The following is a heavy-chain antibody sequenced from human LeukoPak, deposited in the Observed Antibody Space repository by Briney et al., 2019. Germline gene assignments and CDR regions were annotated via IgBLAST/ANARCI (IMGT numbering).Heavy chain of an antibody. CDR3: AKGRQMSTTPYDY. CDR1: GFTLSNYG. D-gene: IGHD5-24*01. J-gene: IGHJ4*02. Sequence: GGSLRLSCAASGFTLSNYGMHWVRQAPGKGLEWVAVISYDGSNKYYADSVRGRFTISRDNSKNTLYLKMDSLRTEDTAMYYCAKGRQMSTTPYDYWGQGTLVTVSS. CDR2: ISYDGSNK. V-gene: IGHV3-30*18.